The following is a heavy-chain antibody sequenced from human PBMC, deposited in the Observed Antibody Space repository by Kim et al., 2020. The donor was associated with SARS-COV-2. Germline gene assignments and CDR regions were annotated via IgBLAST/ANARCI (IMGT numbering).Heavy chain of an antibody. CDR2: ISSSSSYI. CDR3: ARDRDDILTGYYFDY. V-gene: IGHV3-21*01. Sequence: GGSLRLSCAASGFTFSSYSMNWVRQAPGKGLEWVSSISSSSSYIYYADSVKGRFTISRDNAKNSLYLQMNSLRAEDTAVYYCARDRDDILTGYYFDYWGQGTLVTVSS. CDR1: GFTFSSYS. J-gene: IGHJ4*02. D-gene: IGHD3-9*01.